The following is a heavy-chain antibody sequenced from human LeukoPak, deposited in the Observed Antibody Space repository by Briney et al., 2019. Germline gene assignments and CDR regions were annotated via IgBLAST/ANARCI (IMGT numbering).Heavy chain of an antibody. CDR1: GFTFSSYA. Sequence: PGGSLRLSCAASGFTFSSYAMHWVRQAPGKELEWVAVISYDGSNKYYADSVKGRFTISRDNSKNTLYLQMNSLRAEDTAVYYCAREGDPAGLDYWGREPWSPSPQ. CDR3: AREGDPAGLDY. V-gene: IGHV3-30-3*01. D-gene: IGHD6-13*01. J-gene: IGHJ4*02. CDR2: ISYDGSNK.